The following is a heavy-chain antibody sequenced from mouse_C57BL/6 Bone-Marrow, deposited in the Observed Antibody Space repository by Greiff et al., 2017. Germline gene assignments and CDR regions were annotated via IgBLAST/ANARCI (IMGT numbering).Heavy chain of an antibody. J-gene: IGHJ3*01. D-gene: IGHD2-1*01. CDR1: GFTFSDFY. CDR2: SRNKANDYTT. V-gene: IGHV7-1*01. Sequence: EVMLVESGGGLVQSGRSLRLSCATSGFTFSDFYMEWVRQAPGKGLEWIAASRNKANDYTTEYSASVKGRFIVSRDTSQSILYLQMNALRAEDTAIYYCARDVIYPFAYWGQGTLVTVSA. CDR3: ARDVIYPFAY.